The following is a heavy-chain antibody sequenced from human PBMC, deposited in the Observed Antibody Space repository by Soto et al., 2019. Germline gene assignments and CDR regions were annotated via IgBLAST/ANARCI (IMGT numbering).Heavy chain of an antibody. J-gene: IGHJ6*02. D-gene: IGHD3-3*01. CDR3: TTDYYDFWSGYYSSRYYYYGMDV. CDR1: GFTFSNAW. CDR2: IKSKTDGGTT. V-gene: IGHV3-15*07. Sequence: GGSLILSCAASGFTFSNAWMNWVRQAPGKGLEWVGRIKSKTDGGTTDYAAPVKGRFTISRDDSKDTLYLQMNSLKTEDTAVYYCTTDYYDFWSGYYSSRYYYYGMDVWGQGTAVTVSS.